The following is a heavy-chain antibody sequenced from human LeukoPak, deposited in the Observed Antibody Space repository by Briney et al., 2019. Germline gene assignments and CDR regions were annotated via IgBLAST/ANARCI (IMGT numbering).Heavy chain of an antibody. Sequence: GESLKISCKGSGFSFTTHWIAWVRQMPGKGLEWMGSIYPGDPDARYCPSFQGQVAISADKSISTAYLQWSSLRASDTAMYYCARRLYSGDSMTAFDYWGQGTLVTVSS. CDR2: IYPGDPDA. V-gene: IGHV5-51*01. D-gene: IGHD1-26*01. J-gene: IGHJ4*02. CDR3: ARRLYSGDSMTAFDY. CDR1: GFSFTTHW.